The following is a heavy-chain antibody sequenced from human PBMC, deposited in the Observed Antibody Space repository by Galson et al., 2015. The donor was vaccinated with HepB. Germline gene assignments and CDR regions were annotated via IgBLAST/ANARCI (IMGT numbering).Heavy chain of an antibody. D-gene: IGHD1/OR15-1a*01. Sequence: SLRLSCAVSGFTFSSYSMNWVRQAPGKGLEWVSYIRSSSYTIYYADSVKGRFTISRDNAKNSLYLQMNSLRAEDTAVYYCARDHVVLEKPGKQRWPHYYYYGMDVWGQGTTVTVSS. J-gene: IGHJ6*02. CDR2: IRSSSYTI. CDR3: ARDHVVLEKPGKQRWPHYYYYGMDV. V-gene: IGHV3-48*04. CDR1: GFTFSSYS.